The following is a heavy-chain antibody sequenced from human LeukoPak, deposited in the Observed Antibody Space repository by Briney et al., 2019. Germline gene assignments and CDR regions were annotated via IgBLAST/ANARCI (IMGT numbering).Heavy chain of an antibody. Sequence: PGGSLRLSCAASGFTFTTYLMTCVPQAPGKGLEWVANINQYGNEKYYVDSVKGRFTVSRDNAKNSLYLQINSPRAEDSAVYFCAKVELIPNDYWGQGTLVTVSS. CDR1: GFTFTTYL. CDR3: AKVELIPNDY. D-gene: IGHD3-16*01. CDR2: INQYGNEK. J-gene: IGHJ4*02. V-gene: IGHV3-7*01.